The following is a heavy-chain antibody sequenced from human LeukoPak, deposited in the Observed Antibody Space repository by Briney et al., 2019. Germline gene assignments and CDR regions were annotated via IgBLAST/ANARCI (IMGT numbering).Heavy chain of an antibody. CDR1: GFTFDDYG. D-gene: IGHD5-18*01. V-gene: IGHV3-21*01. Sequence: GGSLRLSCVASGFTFDDYGISWVRQAPGKGLEWVSSISSSSSYIYYADSLKGRFTISRDNAKNSLYLQMNSLRAEDTAVYYCARTSYSYGYGYYYYMDVWGKGTTVTVSS. CDR3: ARTSYSYGYGYYYYMDV. CDR2: ISSSSSYI. J-gene: IGHJ6*03.